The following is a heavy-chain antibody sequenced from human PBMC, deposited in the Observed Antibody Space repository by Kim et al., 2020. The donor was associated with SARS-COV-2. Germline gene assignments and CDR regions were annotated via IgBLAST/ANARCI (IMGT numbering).Heavy chain of an antibody. CDR3: AKEPAGYSSSWREH. J-gene: IGHJ1*01. Sequence: ADSVKGRFTISRENSKNTLYLQMNSLRAEDTAVYYCAKEPAGYSSSWREHWGQGTLVTVSS. D-gene: IGHD6-13*01. V-gene: IGHV3-33*06.